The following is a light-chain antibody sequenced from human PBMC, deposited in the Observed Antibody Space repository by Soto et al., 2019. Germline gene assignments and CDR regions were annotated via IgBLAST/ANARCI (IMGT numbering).Light chain of an antibody. CDR3: QQYYATPLT. V-gene: IGKV4-1*01. CDR2: WAS. J-gene: IGKJ4*01. CDR1: QKLVSSSNNRNY. Sequence: DIVMTQSPDSLAVSLGEGATCHCTSTQKLVSSSNNRNYLAWYQQKPGQPPKLLIYWASTRESGVPDRFSGSGSGTDFTLTISSLQAEDVALFYCQQYYATPLTFGGGTKVDIK.